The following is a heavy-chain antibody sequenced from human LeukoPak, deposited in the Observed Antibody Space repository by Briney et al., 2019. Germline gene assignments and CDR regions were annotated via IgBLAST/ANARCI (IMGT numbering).Heavy chain of an antibody. CDR3: ARANYSGYDGGIGY. CDR1: GGSISSSSYY. V-gene: IGHV4-30-4*08. J-gene: IGHJ4*02. D-gene: IGHD5-12*01. CDR2: IYYSGST. Sequence: SETLSLTCTVSGGSISSSSYYWGWIRQPPGKGLEWIGYIYYSGSTYYNPSLKSRVTISVDTSKNQFSLKLSSVTAADTAVYYCARANYSGYDGGIGYWGQGTLVTVSS.